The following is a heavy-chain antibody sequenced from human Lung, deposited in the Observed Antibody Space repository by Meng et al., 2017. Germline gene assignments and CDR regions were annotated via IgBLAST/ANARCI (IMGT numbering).Heavy chain of an antibody. Sequence: QELLQQWGAGRLNPSAILSLTCVVSGGSFSDYYWSWIRQPPGKALEWIGEINHSGSTNYNPSLESRATISVDTSQNNLSLKLSSVTAADSAVYYCARGPTTMAHDFDYWGQGTLVTVSS. D-gene: IGHD4-11*01. CDR3: ARGPTTMAHDFDY. J-gene: IGHJ4*02. CDR1: GGSFSDYY. V-gene: IGHV4-34*01. CDR2: INHSGST.